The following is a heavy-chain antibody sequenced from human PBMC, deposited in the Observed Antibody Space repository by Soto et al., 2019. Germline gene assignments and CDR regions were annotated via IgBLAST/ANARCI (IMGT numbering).Heavy chain of an antibody. V-gene: IGHV6-1*01. CDR2: TYYRSRWYN. Sequence: SQTLSLTCVISGDSVSDNTAAWNWIRQSPSRGLEWLGRTYYRSRWYNDYAVSVRSRISINPDTSKNQFSLQLNSVTPEDTAVYYCARDGGIALTTFDYWGQGSLVTVSS. D-gene: IGHD4-17*01. J-gene: IGHJ4*02. CDR1: GDSVSDNTAA. CDR3: ARDGGIALTTFDY.